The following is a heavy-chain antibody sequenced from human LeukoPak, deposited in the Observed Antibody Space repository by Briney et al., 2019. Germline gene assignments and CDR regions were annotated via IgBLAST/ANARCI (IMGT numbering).Heavy chain of an antibody. CDR2: IYPGDSDT. J-gene: IGHJ6*02. D-gene: IGHD1-7*01. Sequence: ESLKISCKGSGYRFTDYWLGWVRQMPGKGLEWMGSIYPGDSDTRYSPSFQSQVTISADKSINTAHLQWSSLKASDTAMYYCARGAAGTTPDYYYFGLDVWGQGTTVRVSS. V-gene: IGHV5-51*01. CDR1: GYRFTDYW. CDR3: ARGAAGTTPDYYYFGLDV.